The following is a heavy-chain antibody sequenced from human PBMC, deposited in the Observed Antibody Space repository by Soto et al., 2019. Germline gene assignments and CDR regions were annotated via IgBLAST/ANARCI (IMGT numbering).Heavy chain of an antibody. CDR2: MFYRGST. CDR3: ARHQKAYSSSSGTDWIDP. Sequence: SETLSLTCTVSGGSISSSSHFWGWIRQPPGKGLEWIGSMFYRGSTYYNPSLKSRVTISVDTSKNQFSLKLTSVTAADTAVYYCARHQKAYSSSSGTDWIDPWGQGTLVTVYS. CDR1: GGSISSSSHF. V-gene: IGHV4-39*01. J-gene: IGHJ5*02. D-gene: IGHD6-6*01.